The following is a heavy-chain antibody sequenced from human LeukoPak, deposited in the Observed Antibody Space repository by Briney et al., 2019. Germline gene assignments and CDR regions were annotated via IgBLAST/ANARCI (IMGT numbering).Heavy chain of an antibody. CDR1: GFTFSSYA. D-gene: IGHD6-13*01. J-gene: IGHJ4*02. Sequence: GGSLRLSCAASGFTFSSYAMSWVRQAPGKGLEWVSAISGSGGSTYYADSVKGRFTISRDNSKNTLYLQMNSLRAEDTAVYYCARYPRMWAAADIHGFYFDYWGQGTLVTVSS. V-gene: IGHV3-23*01. CDR3: ARYPRMWAAADIHGFYFDY. CDR2: ISGSGGST.